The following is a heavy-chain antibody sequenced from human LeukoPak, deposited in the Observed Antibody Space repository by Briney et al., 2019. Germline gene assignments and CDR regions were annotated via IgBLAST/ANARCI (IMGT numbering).Heavy chain of an antibody. Sequence: SQTLSLTCTVSGGSIGSGGYYWSWIRQHPGKGLEWIGYIYYSGSTYYNPSPKSRVTISVDTSKNQFSLKLSSVTAADTAVYYCARASYYDPVPSAYLNWFDPWGQGTLVTVSS. D-gene: IGHD3-22*01. CDR2: IYYSGST. V-gene: IGHV4-31*03. CDR1: GGSIGSGGYY. CDR3: ARASYYDPVPSAYLNWFDP. J-gene: IGHJ5*02.